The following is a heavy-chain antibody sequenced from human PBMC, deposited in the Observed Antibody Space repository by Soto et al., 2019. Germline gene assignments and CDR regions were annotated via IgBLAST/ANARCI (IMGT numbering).Heavy chain of an antibody. Sequence: QVQLQESGPGLVKPSETLSLTCTVSGGTISRYYWSWIRQPPGKGLEWIGYMYNTGSTVYNPSFTSPVTIAVAPSKYKLPRKLTSGTAADTAVYYCARILLGYCGTDCDPLDVWGQGTTVTVSS. D-gene: IGHD2-21*02. V-gene: IGHV4-59*01. J-gene: IGHJ6*02. CDR1: GGTISRYY. CDR2: MYNTGST. CDR3: ARILLGYCGTDCDPLDV.